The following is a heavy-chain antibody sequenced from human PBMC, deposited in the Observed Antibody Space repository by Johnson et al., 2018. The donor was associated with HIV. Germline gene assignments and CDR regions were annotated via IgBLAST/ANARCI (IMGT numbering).Heavy chain of an antibody. CDR3: ARRTVTALFDI. CDR1: GFTFSDYY. CDR2: ISSSGDII. V-gene: IGHV3-11*04. J-gene: IGHJ3*02. D-gene: IGHD4-17*01. Sequence: MLLVESGGGFVKPGGSLRLSCAASGFTFSDYYMTWIRQAPGKGLEWLSFISSSGDIIRYADSVKGRFTISRDNAKNSLILQMNSLRDEDTAVYYCARRTVTALFDIWGQGTLVTVSS.